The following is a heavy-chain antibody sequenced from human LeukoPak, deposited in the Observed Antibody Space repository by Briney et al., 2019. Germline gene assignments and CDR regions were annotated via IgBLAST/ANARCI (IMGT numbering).Heavy chain of an antibody. CDR3: AAYPTGYSSSWYGHAYFDY. CDR2: IVVGSGNT. V-gene: IGHV1-58*01. D-gene: IGHD6-13*01. CDR1: GFTFTSSA. Sequence: ASVKVSCKASGFTFTSSAVQWVRQARGQRLEWIGWIVVGSGNTNYAQKFQERVTITRDMSTSTAYMELSSLRSEDTAVYYCAAYPTGYSSSWYGHAYFDYWGQGTLVTVSS. J-gene: IGHJ4*02.